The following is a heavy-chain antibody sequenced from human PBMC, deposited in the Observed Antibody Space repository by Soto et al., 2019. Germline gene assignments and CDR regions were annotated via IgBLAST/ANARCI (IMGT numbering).Heavy chain of an antibody. D-gene: IGHD6-6*01. CDR1: GESISSGGYY. CDR3: ARASSSSSAADY. J-gene: IGHJ4*02. Sequence: QVQLQESGPGLVKASQTLSLICSVSGESISSGGYYWSWIRHHPGKGLEGIGYIYDSESAYYNPSLKCRVTISMDTSKNHFAMKLSSVTAADTAVYYCARASSSSSAADYWGQGTLITVSS. V-gene: IGHV4-31*03. CDR2: IYDSESA.